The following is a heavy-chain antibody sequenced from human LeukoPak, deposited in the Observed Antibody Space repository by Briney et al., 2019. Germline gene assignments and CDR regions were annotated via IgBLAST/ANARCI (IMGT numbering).Heavy chain of an antibody. Sequence: GGSLGLSCAASGFAFSSRWMIWVRQAPGKGLEWVAIINQVGSRKSSADPVKSRFTISRDNATNLLYLQMNSLRAEATAVYYCARDPGWGALAHWGQETLVTVA. V-gene: IGHV3-7*01. J-gene: IGHJ4*02. CDR2: INQVGSRK. D-gene: IGHD3-16*01. CDR3: ARDPGWGALAH. CDR1: GFAFSSRW.